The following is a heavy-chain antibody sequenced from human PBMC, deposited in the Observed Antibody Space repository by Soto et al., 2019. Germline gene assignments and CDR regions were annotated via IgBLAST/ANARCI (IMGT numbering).Heavy chain of an antibody. CDR2: ISARDGNS. D-gene: IGHD3-16*01. CDR1: GYIFTDYA. Sequence: QVQLVQSGAEVKKPGASVKASCKASGYIFTDYAIHWVRQAPGQRLEWLGWISARDGNSRYSQNLQGRVTITTDTSASTAYMELSSLRSEDTAVYYCARDRITANTPQFDYWGQGTLVTVSS. J-gene: IGHJ4*02. V-gene: IGHV1-3*01. CDR3: ARDRITANTPQFDY.